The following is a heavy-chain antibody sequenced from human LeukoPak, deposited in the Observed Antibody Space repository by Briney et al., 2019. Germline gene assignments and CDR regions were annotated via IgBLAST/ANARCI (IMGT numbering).Heavy chain of an antibody. D-gene: IGHD5-12*01. V-gene: IGHV4-34*01. J-gene: IGHJ4*02. CDR1: GGSFSGYY. CDR2: INHSGST. Sequence: SETLSLTCAVYGGSFSGYYWSWIPQPPGKGLEWIGEINHSGSTNYNPSLKSRVTISVDTSKNQFSLKLSSVTAADTAVYYCARGKWLRSSFDYWGQGTLVTVSS. CDR3: ARGKWLRSSFDY.